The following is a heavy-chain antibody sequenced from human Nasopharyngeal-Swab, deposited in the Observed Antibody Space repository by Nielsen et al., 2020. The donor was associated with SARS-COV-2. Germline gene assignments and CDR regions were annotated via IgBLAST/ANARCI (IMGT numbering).Heavy chain of an antibody. J-gene: IGHJ6*02. V-gene: IGHV4-34*01. D-gene: IGHD3-3*01. Sequence: GSLRLSCAVYGGSFSGYYWSWIRQPPGKGLEWIGEINHSGSTNYNPSLKSRVTISVDTSKNQFSLKLSSVTAADTAVYYCAGFYYDFCSGPIGSYGMDVWGQGTTVTVSS. CDR1: GGSFSGYY. CDR2: INHSGST. CDR3: AGFYYDFCSGPIGSYGMDV.